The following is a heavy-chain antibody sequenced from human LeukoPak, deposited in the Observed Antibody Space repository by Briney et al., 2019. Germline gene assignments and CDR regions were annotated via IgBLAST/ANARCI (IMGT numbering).Heavy chain of an antibody. CDR2: INPSGGGT. V-gene: IGHV1-46*01. CDR3: ARADFWSLNPFDY. J-gene: IGHJ4*02. CDR1: GYTFTSYY. D-gene: IGHD3-3*01. Sequence: ASVKVSCKASGYTFTSYYIHWVRQAPGQGLEWMGIINPSGGGTSYAQRFQGRVTLTRDTSTSTVYMELRSLRSEDTAVYYCARADFWSLNPFDYWGQGTLVTVSS.